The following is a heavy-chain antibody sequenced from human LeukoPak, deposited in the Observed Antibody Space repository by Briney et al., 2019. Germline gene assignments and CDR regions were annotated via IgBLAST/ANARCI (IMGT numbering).Heavy chain of an antibody. CDR3: ARGLSGYSGYSFDY. CDR2: INHSGST. V-gene: IGHV4-34*01. Sequence: SETLSLTCAVYGGSFSGYYWSWIRQPPGKGLEWIGVINHSGSTNYNPSLKSRVTISVDTSKNQFSLKLSSVTAADTAVYYCARGLSGYSGYSFDYWGQGTLVTVSS. J-gene: IGHJ4*02. CDR1: GGSFSGYY. D-gene: IGHD5-12*01.